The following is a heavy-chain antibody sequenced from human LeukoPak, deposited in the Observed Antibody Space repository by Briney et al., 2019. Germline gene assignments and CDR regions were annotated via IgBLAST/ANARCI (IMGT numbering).Heavy chain of an antibody. D-gene: IGHD3-10*01. Sequence: GGSLRLSCAASGFTFSNAWMSWVRQAPGKGLEWVGRIKSKTDGGTTDYSAPVKGRLTISRDDSKTTLYLQMNSLKTEDTAVYYCTTGPFDYYGSASYLANGMDVWGQGTTVTVSS. J-gene: IGHJ6*02. CDR2: IKSKTDGGTT. V-gene: IGHV3-15*01. CDR3: TTGPFDYYGSASYLANGMDV. CDR1: GFTFSNAW.